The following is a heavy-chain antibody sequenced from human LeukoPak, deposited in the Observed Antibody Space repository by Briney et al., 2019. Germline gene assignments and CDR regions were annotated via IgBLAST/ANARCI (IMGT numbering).Heavy chain of an antibody. CDR3: ERDPTEDFWSGFYSYFDF. J-gene: IGHJ4*02. CDR1: GYTFTTYG. D-gene: IGHD3-3*01. V-gene: IGHV1-18*01. Sequence: ASVKVSCKASGYTFTTYGLSWVRQAPGQGLEWIGWISTYNGNTNYAQKFQGRVTMTTDTSTSTAYMELRSLRSDDTAVYYCERDPTEDFWSGFYSYFDFWGQGTLVTVSS. CDR2: ISTYNGNT.